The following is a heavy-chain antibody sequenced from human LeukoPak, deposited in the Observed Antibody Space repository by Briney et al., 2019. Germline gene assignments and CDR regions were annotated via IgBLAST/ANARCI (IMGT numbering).Heavy chain of an antibody. CDR2: MNPNSGNT. V-gene: IGHV1-8*01. J-gene: IGHJ5*02. D-gene: IGHD2-2*01. CDR1: GDTFTSHD. Sequence: ASVKVSCKASGDTFTSHDINWVLQATGQGLEWMGWMNPNSGNTGYAQKFQGRVTMTRNTSISTAYMELSSLRSEDTAVYYCARRDVVVPAAMVTFDPWGQGTLVTVSS. CDR3: ARRDVVVPAAMVTFDP.